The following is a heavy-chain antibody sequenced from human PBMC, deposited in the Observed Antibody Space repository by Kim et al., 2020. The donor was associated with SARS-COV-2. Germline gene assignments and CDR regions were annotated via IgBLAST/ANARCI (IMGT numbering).Heavy chain of an antibody. Sequence: GGSLRLSCAASGFTFSHHYMSWVRQAPGKGLEWVSCISSSGTNTDYADSVKGRFTISRDNAKNSLYLQMNSLRAEDTAVYHCVREGLGTTGRTARDALD. J-gene: IGHJ3*02. V-gene: IGHV3-11*05. CDR1: GFTFSHHY. CDR2: ISSSGTNT. CDR3: VREGLGTTGRTARDALD. D-gene: IGHD1-1*01.